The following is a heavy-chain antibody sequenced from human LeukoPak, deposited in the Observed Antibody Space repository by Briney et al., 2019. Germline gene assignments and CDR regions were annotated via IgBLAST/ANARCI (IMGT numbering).Heavy chain of an antibody. D-gene: IGHD5-18*01. V-gene: IGHV1-8*01. J-gene: IGHJ6*03. CDR2: MNPNSGNT. CDR1: GYTFTSYD. CDR3: ARTTEGGYSYGYFYYYYMDV. Sequence: ASVKVSCKASGYTFTSYDVNWVRQATGQGLEWMGWMNPNSGNTAYAQSFQGRVTMTRNTSISTAYMELSSLRSEDTAVYYCARTTEGGYSYGYFYYYYMDVWGKGTTVTISS.